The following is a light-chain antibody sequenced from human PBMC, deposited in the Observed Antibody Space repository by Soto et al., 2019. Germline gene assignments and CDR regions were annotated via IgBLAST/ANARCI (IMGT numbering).Light chain of an antibody. CDR3: FSYTSSSTYV. CDR2: EVN. CDR1: NNDIGGYNY. Sequence: QSALTQPASVSGSPGQSITVPCTGTNNDIGGYNYVSWYQQHPGKVPKLILYEVNIRPSGISDRFSGSKSGNTASLTISGLQAEDEADYYCFSYTSSSTYVFGIGTKLTVL. V-gene: IGLV2-14*03. J-gene: IGLJ1*01.